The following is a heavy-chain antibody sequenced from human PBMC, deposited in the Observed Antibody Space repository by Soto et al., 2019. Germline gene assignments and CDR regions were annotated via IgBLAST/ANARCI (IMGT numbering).Heavy chain of an antibody. V-gene: IGHV3-23*01. CDR1: GFTFSSYA. CDR2: ISGSGGST. Sequence: GGSLRLSCAASGFTFSSYAMSWVRQAPGKGLEWVSAISGSGGSTYYADSVKGRFTISRDNSKNTLYLQMNSLRAEDTAVYYCASRYYGSGRYYNPPLFGYYYMEVWGKGTTVPVSS. J-gene: IGHJ6*03. CDR3: ASRYYGSGRYYNPPLFGYYYMEV. D-gene: IGHD3-10*01.